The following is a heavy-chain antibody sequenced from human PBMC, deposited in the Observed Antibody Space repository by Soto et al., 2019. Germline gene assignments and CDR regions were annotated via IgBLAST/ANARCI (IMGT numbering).Heavy chain of an antibody. J-gene: IGHJ5*02. CDR3: TTDTWAVVTPIMP. Sequence: EVQLVESGGGLVKPGGSLRLSCAASGFTFSNAWMSWVRQAPGKGLEWVGRIKSKTDGGTTDYAAPVKGRFTISRDDSKNTLYLQMNSLKIEDTAVYCCTTDTWAVVTPIMPCGQGTLVTVSS. CDR2: IKSKTDGGTT. D-gene: IGHD2-15*01. CDR1: GFTFSNAW. V-gene: IGHV3-15*01.